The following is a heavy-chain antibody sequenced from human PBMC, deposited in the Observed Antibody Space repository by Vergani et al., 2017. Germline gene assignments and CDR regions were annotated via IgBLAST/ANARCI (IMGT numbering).Heavy chain of an antibody. J-gene: IGHJ4*02. Sequence: QVQLQESGPGLVKPSETLSLTCAVYGGSFSGYYWSWIRQPPGKGLEWIGEINHSGSTNYNPSLKSRVTISVDTSKNQFSLKLSSVTAADTAVYYCARGTRGYFDYWGQGTLVTVSS. CDR3: ARGTRGYFDY. V-gene: IGHV4-34*01. CDR2: INHSGST. CDR1: GGSFSGYY.